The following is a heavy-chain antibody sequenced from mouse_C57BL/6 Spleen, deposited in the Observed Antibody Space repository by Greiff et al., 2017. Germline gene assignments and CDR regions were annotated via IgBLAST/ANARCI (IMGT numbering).Heavy chain of an antibody. Sequence: VQLQQSGPVLVKPGASVKMSCKASGYTFTDYYMNWVKQSHGKSLEWIGVINPYNGGTSYNQKFKGKATLTVDKSSSTAYMELNSLTSEDSAVXYCARTHYSSRYYAMDYWGQGTSVTVSS. D-gene: IGHD1-1*01. V-gene: IGHV1-19*01. CDR3: ARTHYSSRYYAMDY. J-gene: IGHJ4*01. CDR2: INPYNGGT. CDR1: GYTFTDYY.